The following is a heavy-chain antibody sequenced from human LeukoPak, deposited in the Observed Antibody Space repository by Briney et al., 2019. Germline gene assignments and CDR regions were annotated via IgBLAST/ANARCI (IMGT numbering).Heavy chain of an antibody. CDR1: GYTFTSYD. CDR3: ARGRGVVVAATLNY. Sequence: ASVTVSCKASGYTFTSYDINWVRQATGQGLEWMGWMNPNSGNTGYAQKFQGRVTMTRNTSISTAYMELSSLRSEDTAAYYCARGRGVVVAATLNYWGQGTLVTVSS. V-gene: IGHV1-8*01. CDR2: MNPNSGNT. D-gene: IGHD2-15*01. J-gene: IGHJ4*02.